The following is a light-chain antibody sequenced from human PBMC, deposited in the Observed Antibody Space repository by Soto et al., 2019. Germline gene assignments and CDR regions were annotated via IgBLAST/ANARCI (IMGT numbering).Light chain of an antibody. CDR3: ASYSTSATRVL. CDR1: SSDVGGYNY. V-gene: IGLV2-14*03. Sequence: QSALAQPASVSGSPGQSITISCTGSSSDVGGYNYVSWYQQHPGKAPKLMIYEVSDRPSGLSNRFSGSKSGNTASLTISGLQAEDEADYYCASYSTSATRVLFGGGTKLTVL. CDR2: EVS. J-gene: IGLJ2*01.